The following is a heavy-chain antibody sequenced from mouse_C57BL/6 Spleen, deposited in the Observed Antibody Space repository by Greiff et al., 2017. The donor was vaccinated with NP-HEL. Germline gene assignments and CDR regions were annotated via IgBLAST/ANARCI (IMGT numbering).Heavy chain of an antibody. CDR1: GFSLSTFGMG. CDR2: IWWDDDK. Sequence: QVTLKECGPGILQPSQTLSLTCSFSGFSLSTFGMGVGWIRQPSGKGLEWLAHIWWDDDKYYNPALKSRLTISKDTSKNQVFLKIDTVDNADTATYYWARIAGGDRPPYARDYWDQGASVTVSS. V-gene: IGHV8-8*01. J-gene: IGHJ4*01. CDR3: ARIAGGDRPPYARDY. D-gene: IGHD3-3*01.